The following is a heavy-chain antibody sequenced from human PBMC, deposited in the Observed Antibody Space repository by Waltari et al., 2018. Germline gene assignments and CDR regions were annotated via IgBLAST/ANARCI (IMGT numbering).Heavy chain of an antibody. CDR1: GGSLTTAY. D-gene: IGHD5-18*01. V-gene: IGHV4-59*01. Sequence: QVQLQESGPGLVKPSETLSLTCTVPGGSLTTAYWSWIRQFPGGGLEWIGYMYHSGSTNYNPSLESRVTISVDMSKNQFSLRLSSVTAADTAVYYCAKSRSGYSSDWFDPWGQGTLVTVSS. CDR2: MYHSGST. J-gene: IGHJ5*02. CDR3: AKSRSGYSSDWFDP.